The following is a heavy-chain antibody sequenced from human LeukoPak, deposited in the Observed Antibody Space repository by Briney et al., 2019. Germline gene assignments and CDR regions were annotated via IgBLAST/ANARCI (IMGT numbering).Heavy chain of an antibody. V-gene: IGHV4-59*01. J-gene: IGHJ4*02. CDR3: ARGSGDDFWSGYSFFDY. Sequence: SETLSLTCAVYGGSFSGYYWSWIRQPPGKGLEWIGYIYYSGGTNYNPSLKSRVTISVDTSKNQFSLKLSSVTAADTAVYYCARGSGDDFWSGYSFFDYWGQGTLVTVSS. CDR1: GGSFSGYY. CDR2: IYYSGGT. D-gene: IGHD3-3*01.